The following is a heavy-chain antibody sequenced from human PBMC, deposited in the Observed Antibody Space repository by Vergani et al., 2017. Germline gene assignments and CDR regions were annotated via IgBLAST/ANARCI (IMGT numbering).Heavy chain of an antibody. CDR2: IWYDGSNK. J-gene: IGHJ3*02. CDR1: GFTFSSYG. D-gene: IGHD3-10*01. Sequence: QVQLVESGGGVVQPGRSLRLSCAASGFTFSSYGMHWVRQAPGKGLEWVAVIWYDGSNKYYADSVKGRFTISRDNSKNTLYLQMNSLRAEDTAVYYCARDGPGLLWFGELSGDAFDIWGQGTMVTVSS. CDR3: ARDGPGLLWFGELSGDAFDI. V-gene: IGHV3-33*01.